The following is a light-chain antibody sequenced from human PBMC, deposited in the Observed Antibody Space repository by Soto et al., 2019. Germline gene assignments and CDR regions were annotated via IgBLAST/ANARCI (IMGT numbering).Light chain of an antibody. V-gene: IGKV1-39*01. J-gene: IGKJ1*01. CDR1: QSITIY. CDR2: AAS. CDR3: QQSYSTPWT. Sequence: DIQMTRSPSSLSASVGDRVTITCRASQSITIYLNWYQQKPGKAPKLLIYAASSLQSGVPSRFSGSESGTDFTLSISSLQPEDFATYYCQQSYSTPWTFGQGTKVEIK.